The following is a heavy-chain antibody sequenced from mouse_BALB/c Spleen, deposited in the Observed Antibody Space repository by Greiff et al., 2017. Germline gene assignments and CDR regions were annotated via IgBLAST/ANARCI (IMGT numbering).Heavy chain of an antibody. Sequence: EVQLVESGGGLVQPGGSRKLSCAASGFTFSSFGMHWVRQAPEKGLEWVAYISSGSSTIYYADTVKGRFTISRDNPKNTLFLQMTSLRSEDTAMYYCTREGGPYAMDYWGQGTSVTVSS. J-gene: IGHJ4*01. CDR3: TREGGPYAMDY. V-gene: IGHV5-17*02. CDR1: GFTFSSFG. D-gene: IGHD3-3*01. CDR2: ISSGSSTI.